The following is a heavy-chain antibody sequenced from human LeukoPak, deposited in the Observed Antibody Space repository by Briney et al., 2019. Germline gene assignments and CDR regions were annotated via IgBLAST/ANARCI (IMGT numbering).Heavy chain of an antibody. V-gene: IGHV4-59*08. CDR2: IYYSGST. CDR1: GGSISSYY. J-gene: IGHJ4*02. D-gene: IGHD3-3*01. CDR3: ARQRFSEWYFDY. Sequence: SETLSLTCTASGGSISSYYWSWIRQPPGKGLEWIGYIYYSGSTNYNPSLKSRVTISVDTSKNQFSLKLSSVTAADSAVYYCARQRFSEWYFDYWGQGTLVTVSS.